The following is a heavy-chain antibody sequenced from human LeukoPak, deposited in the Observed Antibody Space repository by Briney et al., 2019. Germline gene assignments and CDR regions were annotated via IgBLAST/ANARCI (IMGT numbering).Heavy chain of an antibody. CDR1: GFTFSSYW. D-gene: IGHD3-22*01. Sequence: GGSLRLSCAASGFTFSSYWMSWVRQAPGKGLEWVANIKQDGSEKYYVDSVKGRFTISRDNAKNPLYLQMNSLRAEDTAVYYCARGQGDGSGYYTDWGQGTLVTVSS. CDR2: IKQDGSEK. V-gene: IGHV3-7*05. CDR3: ARGQGDGSGYYTD. J-gene: IGHJ4*02.